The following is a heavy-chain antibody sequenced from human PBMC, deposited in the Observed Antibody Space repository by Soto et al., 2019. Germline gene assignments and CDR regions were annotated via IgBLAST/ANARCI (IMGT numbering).Heavy chain of an antibody. CDR3: AKGLLYYYYYGMDV. CDR2: ISYDGSNK. CDR1: GFTFSSYG. V-gene: IGHV3-30*18. Sequence: GGSLRLSCAASGFTFSSYGMHWVRQAPGKGLEWVAVISYDGSNKYYADSVKGRFTISRDISKNTLYLQMNSLRAEDTAVYYCAKGLLYYYYYGMDVWGQGTTVTV. D-gene: IGHD2-15*01. J-gene: IGHJ6*02.